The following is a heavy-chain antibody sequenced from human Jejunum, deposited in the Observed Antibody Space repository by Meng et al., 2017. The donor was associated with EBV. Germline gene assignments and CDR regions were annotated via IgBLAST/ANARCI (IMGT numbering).Heavy chain of an antibody. J-gene: IGHJ4*02. CDR1: GGPINNKNW. CDR3: ARDSQYLARGYFDY. V-gene: IGHV4-4*02. D-gene: IGHD2/OR15-2a*01. CDR2: IDHTGTT. Sequence: QGRRTEAGPGLVQPSGTLSLTCTVSGGPINNKNWWHWVRQAPGKGLEWIGEIDHTGTTHYNPSLKSRVTISLGTSMNQFSLELTSPTPADTAVYYCARDSQYLARGYFDYWGQGALVTVSS.